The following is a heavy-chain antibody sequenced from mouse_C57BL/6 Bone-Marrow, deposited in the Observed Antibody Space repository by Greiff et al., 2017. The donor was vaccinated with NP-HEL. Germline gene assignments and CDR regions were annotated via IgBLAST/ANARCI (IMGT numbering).Heavy chain of an antibody. J-gene: IGHJ3*01. Sequence: EVQGVESGEGLVKPGGSLKLSCAASGFTFSSYAMSWVRQTPEKRLEWVAYISSGGDYIYYADTVKGRFTISRDNARNTLYLQRSSLKSEDTAMYYCTREHYGSSYKTWFAYWGQGTLVTVSA. D-gene: IGHD1-1*01. CDR3: TREHYGSSYKTWFAY. CDR1: GFTFSSYA. CDR2: ISSGGDYI. V-gene: IGHV5-9-1*02.